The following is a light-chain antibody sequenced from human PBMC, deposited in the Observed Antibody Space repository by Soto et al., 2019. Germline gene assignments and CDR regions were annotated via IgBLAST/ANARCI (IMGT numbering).Light chain of an antibody. CDR3: SSYTSSRTHV. Sequence: QSALTQPASVSGSPGQSITISCTGTSSDVGGYNYVSWYQQHPGKAPKLMIYEVSSRPSGVSNRFSGSKSGNTASLTISGLHAEDEADYYCSSYTSSRTHVFGTGTKVTVL. CDR2: EVS. V-gene: IGLV2-14*01. J-gene: IGLJ1*01. CDR1: SSDVGGYNY.